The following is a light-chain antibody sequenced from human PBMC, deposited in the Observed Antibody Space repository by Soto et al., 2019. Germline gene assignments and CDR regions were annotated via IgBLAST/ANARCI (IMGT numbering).Light chain of an antibody. Sequence: EIVLTQSPGTLSLSPGERATLSCRASQSVSSSLAWYQQKPGQAPRLLIHGASSRATGIPDRFSGSGSGTDFTLPISRLEPEDFAVYYCQKYGSSPPLTFGGGTKVDIK. CDR1: QSVSSS. CDR3: QKYGSSPPLT. J-gene: IGKJ4*01. V-gene: IGKV3-20*01. CDR2: GAS.